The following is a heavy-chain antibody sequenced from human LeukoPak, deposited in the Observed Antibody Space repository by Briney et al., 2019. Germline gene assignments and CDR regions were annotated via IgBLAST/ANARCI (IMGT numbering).Heavy chain of an antibody. Sequence: HAGGSLRLSCAASGFTVSSNYMSWVRQAPGKGLEWVSVIYSGGSTYYADSVKGRFTISRDNSKNTLYLQMNILRAEDTAVYYCARGVVRGSYFWPHDYWGQGTLVTVSS. V-gene: IGHV3-66*02. CDR2: IYSGGST. J-gene: IGHJ4*02. CDR1: GFTVSSNY. D-gene: IGHD1-26*01. CDR3: ARGVVRGSYFWPHDY.